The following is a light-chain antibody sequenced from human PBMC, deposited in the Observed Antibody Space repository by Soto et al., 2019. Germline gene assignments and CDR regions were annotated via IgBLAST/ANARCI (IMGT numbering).Light chain of an antibody. Sequence: DIQMTQSPSTLSASVGDRVTITCRASQSISTWLAWYQQKPGKAPKLLIYDASSLEGGVPSRFSGSGSETEFTLAISNLQPDDSATYYCQQYNTYWTFGQGTKVEIK. CDR3: QQYNTYWT. CDR1: QSISTW. J-gene: IGKJ1*01. CDR2: DAS. V-gene: IGKV1-5*01.